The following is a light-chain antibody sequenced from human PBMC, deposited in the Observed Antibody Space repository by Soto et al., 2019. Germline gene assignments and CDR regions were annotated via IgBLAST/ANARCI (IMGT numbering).Light chain of an antibody. V-gene: IGKV3-20*01. CDR2: AAS. CDR1: QNVRSSY. CDR3: QQYGDSIT. J-gene: IGKJ4*01. Sequence: EIGMTQSPNTQSVSPGERATLSCRASQNVRSSYLAWYQQKPGQAPRLLIYAASTRVTGIADRFSGSGSGTDFTLTISRLEAEDFAVYHCQQYGDSITFGGGTKVDIK.